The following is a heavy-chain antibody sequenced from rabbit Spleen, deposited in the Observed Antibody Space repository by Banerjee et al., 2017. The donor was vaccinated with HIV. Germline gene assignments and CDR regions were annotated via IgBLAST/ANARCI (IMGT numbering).Heavy chain of an antibody. J-gene: IGHJ4*01. Sequence: EQLEESGGGLVKPEGSLTLSCKASGFDFSRYYLSWVRQAPGKGLEWIVSVYAGKGSTAYAAWGKDRLSITTTSSTTVTLQKTSITAADAAAYYFSRDAGRGDYIDGVINLWGQGTLVTVS. CDR3: SRDAGRGDYIDGVINL. D-gene: IGHD8-1*01. CDR2: VYAGKGST. V-gene: IGHV1S45*01. CDR1: GFDFSRYYL.